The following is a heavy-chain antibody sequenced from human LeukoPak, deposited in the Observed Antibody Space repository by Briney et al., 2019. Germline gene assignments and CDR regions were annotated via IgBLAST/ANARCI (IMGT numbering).Heavy chain of an antibody. CDR3: TRRETYGSGSYYSDY. Sequence: GGSLRLSCAASGFTFSGSAMHWVRQASGRGLEWVGRIRSKANSYATAYAASVKGRFTISRDDSKNTAYLQMNSLKTEDTAVYYCTRRETYGSGSYYSDYWGQGTLVTVSS. D-gene: IGHD3-10*01. J-gene: IGHJ4*02. V-gene: IGHV3-73*01. CDR1: GFTFSGSA. CDR2: IRSKANSYAT.